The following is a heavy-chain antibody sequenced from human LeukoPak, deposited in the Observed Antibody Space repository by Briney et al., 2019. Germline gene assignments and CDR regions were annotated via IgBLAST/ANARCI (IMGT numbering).Heavy chain of an antibody. CDR3: ARRNLLTGYPFDY. V-gene: IGHV4-39*01. D-gene: IGHD3-9*01. J-gene: IGHJ4*02. CDR2: IYYSGST. Sequence: SETLSLTCTVSGGSISSSSYYWGWIRQPPGKGLDWIGSIYYSGSTYYNPSLKSRVTISVDTSKNQFSLKLSSVTAADTAVYYCARRNLLTGYPFDYWGQGTLVTVSS. CDR1: GGSISSSSYY.